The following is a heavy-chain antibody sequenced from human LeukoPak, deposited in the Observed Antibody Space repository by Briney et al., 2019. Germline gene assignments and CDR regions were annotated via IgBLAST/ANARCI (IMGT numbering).Heavy chain of an antibody. D-gene: IGHD4-23*01. Sequence: PSETLSLTCTVSGDSISSTNYYWGWIRQPPGKGLEWIGSIYYSGSTYYNPSLESRVTISVDTSKNQFSLKLSSVTAADTAVYYCARSILEYYGGNHYYYMDVWGKGTTVTISS. CDR3: ARSILEYYGGNHYYYMDV. V-gene: IGHV4-39*07. CDR2: IYYSGST. CDR1: GDSISSTNYY. J-gene: IGHJ6*03.